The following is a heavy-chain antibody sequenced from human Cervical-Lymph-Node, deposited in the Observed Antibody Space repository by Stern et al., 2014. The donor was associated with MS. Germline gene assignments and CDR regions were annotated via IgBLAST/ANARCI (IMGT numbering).Heavy chain of an antibody. Sequence: EVPLVESAGRLVPPGGSLRLSCVASGFILSNHSMNWVRPAPGKGLDWLSFFSDSSSVMHYADSVKGRFTISRDNAKNSLYLQMNSVRDDDTAIYYCASPSPSLYWGQGTLVTVSS. V-gene: IGHV3-48*02. J-gene: IGHJ4*02. CDR2: FSDSSSVM. CDR3: ASPSPSLY. CDR1: GFILSNHS.